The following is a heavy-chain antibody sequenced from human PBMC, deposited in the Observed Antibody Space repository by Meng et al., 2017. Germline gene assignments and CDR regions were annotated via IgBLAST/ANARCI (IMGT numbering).Heavy chain of an antibody. CDR3: TLDTAMVTIDY. J-gene: IGHJ4*02. V-gene: IGHV3-15*01. CDR1: GFTFSNAW. Sequence: VAVVESGGGLVKPGGSLRLSCAASGFTFSNAWMSWVRQAPGKGLEWVGRIKSKTDGGTTDYAAPVKGRFTISRDDSKNTLYLQMNSLKTEGTAVYYCTLDTAMVTIDYWGQGTLVTVSS. D-gene: IGHD5-18*01. CDR2: IKSKTDGGTT.